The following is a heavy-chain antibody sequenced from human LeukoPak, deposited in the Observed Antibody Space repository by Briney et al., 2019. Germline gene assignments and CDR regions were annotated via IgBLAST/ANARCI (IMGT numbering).Heavy chain of an antibody. V-gene: IGHV4-61*02. CDR3: ARASNWNYFRALDY. D-gene: IGHD1-7*01. CDR2: ISTSGST. Sequence: PSQTLSLTCTVSGGSTSSGSYYWSWIRQAAGKGLEWIGRISTSGSTNYNPSLKSRVTISVDTSTNQFSLKLSSVTAAVTAVYYCARASNWNYFRALDYWGQGTLVTVSS. CDR1: GGSTSSGSYY. J-gene: IGHJ4*02.